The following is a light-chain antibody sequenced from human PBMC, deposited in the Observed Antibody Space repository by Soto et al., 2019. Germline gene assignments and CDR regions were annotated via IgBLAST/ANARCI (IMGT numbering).Light chain of an antibody. CDR3: QQHETLIT. CDR1: QSVSSN. J-gene: IGKJ5*01. CDR2: GAS. V-gene: IGKV3-15*01. Sequence: EIVMTQSPATLSVSPGERATLSCRASQSVSSNLAWYQQKPGQAPRLLIYGASTRATGIPARFSGSGSGTDFTLTISRLEPEDFAVYYCQQHETLITCGQGTRLEIK.